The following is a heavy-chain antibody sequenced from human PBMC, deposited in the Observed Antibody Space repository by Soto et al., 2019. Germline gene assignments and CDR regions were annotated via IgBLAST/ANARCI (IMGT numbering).Heavy chain of an antibody. V-gene: IGHV4-30-2*01. Sequence: SETLSLTCAVSGGSISSGGYSWSWIRQPPGKGLEWIGYIYHSGNIYYNPSLKSRVAISVDRSKSQFSLKLSSVTAADTAVYYCARLPISSDYYYYGMDVWGQGTTVTAP. J-gene: IGHJ6*02. D-gene: IGHD3-3*01. CDR2: IYHSGNI. CDR3: ARLPISSDYYYYGMDV. CDR1: GGSISSGGYS.